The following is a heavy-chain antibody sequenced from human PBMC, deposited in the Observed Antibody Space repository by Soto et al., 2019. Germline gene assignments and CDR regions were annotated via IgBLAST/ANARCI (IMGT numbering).Heavy chain of an antibody. CDR3: VRVSDAAGRDY. CDR2: IGGSGASV. J-gene: IGHJ4*02. D-gene: IGHD6-19*01. Sequence: LLQSGGDLVQPGGSLTLSCSATGFNFSGSAMIWVRQAPGKGLQWVSAIGGSGASVFYADSVQGRFTISRDNSKDTLYLQMNSLRVEDTAVYYCVRVSDAAGRDYWGQGTLVTVSS. V-gene: IGHV3-23*01. CDR1: GFNFSGSA.